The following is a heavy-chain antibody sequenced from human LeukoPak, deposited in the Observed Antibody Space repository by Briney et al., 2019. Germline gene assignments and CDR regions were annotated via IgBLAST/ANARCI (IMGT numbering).Heavy chain of an antibody. D-gene: IGHD2-15*01. CDR2: IYASETI. Sequence: PSETLSLTCTVSGGSISNYYWNWIRQPAGKGLEWIGRIYASETINYNPSLKSRVTMSLDTSKSQFSLILSSVTAADTAVYYCARDNRYCSGGTCYSGQDYWGQGTLVTVSS. CDR1: GGSISNYY. J-gene: IGHJ4*02. V-gene: IGHV4-4*07. CDR3: ARDNRYCSGGTCYSGQDY.